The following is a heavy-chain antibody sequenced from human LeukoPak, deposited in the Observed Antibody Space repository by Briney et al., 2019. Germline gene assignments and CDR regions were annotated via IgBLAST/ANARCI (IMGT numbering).Heavy chain of an antibody. Sequence: SETLSLTCAVSGYSISSGYYWGWIRQPPGKGLEWIGSIYHSGSTYYNPSLKSRVTISVDTSKNQFSLKLSSVTAADTAVYYCARLIAAAGTNLWGQGTLVTVSS. V-gene: IGHV4-38-2*01. CDR2: IYHSGST. J-gene: IGHJ4*02. CDR1: GYSISSGYY. D-gene: IGHD6-13*01. CDR3: ARLIAAAGTNL.